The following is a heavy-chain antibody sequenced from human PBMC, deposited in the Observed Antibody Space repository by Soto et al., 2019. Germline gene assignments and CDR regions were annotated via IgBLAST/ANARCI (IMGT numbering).Heavy chain of an antibody. Sequence: PXGSLILSCAAAGVTFSSYAMHWVRQAPGKGLEWVAVISYDGSNKYYADSVKGRFTISRDNSKNTLYLQMNSLRAEDTAVYYCARESRDGYNTTLDYWGKGTLVTVS. CDR2: ISYDGSNK. D-gene: IGHD5-12*01. J-gene: IGHJ4*02. CDR1: GVTFSSYA. V-gene: IGHV3-30-3*01. CDR3: ARESRDGYNTTLDY.